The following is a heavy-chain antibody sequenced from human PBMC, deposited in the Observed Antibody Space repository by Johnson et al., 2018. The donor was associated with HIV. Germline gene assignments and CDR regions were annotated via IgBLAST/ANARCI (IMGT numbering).Heavy chain of an antibody. J-gene: IGHJ3*02. V-gene: IGHV3-30*04. CDR3: ARGRKDIDAADGLDNDAFDI. CDR2: ISYDGTNK. CDR1: EFTFSNYA. D-gene: IGHD6-13*01. Sequence: QVQLVESGGGVVQPGRSLRIYCAVSEFTFSNYAMHWVRLTPGKGLQWVAVISYDGTNKYYADPVKGRFTISRDTSKNTLYLQMDSLRGEDSALYYCARGRKDIDAADGLDNDAFDIWGQGTMVTVSS.